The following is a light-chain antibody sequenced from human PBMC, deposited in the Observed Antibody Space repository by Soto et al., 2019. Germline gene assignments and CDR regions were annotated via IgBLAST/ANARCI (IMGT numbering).Light chain of an antibody. CDR2: DNN. CDR1: NYNIGNNY. CDR3: RTWDSSLSAVV. J-gene: IGLJ2*01. V-gene: IGLV1-51*01. Sequence: QSVLTQPPSVSAAPGQKVTISCSGTNYNIGNNYVSWYQQLPGTAPKLLIYDNNKRPSGIPDRFSGSKSGTSATLGITGLQTGDEADYYCRTWDSSLSAVVFGGGTKLTVL.